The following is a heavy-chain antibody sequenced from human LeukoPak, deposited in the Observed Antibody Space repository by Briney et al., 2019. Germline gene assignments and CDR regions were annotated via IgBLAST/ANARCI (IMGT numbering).Heavy chain of an antibody. J-gene: IGHJ4*02. CDR1: GGTFSSYA. CDR3: ARGVGIAARHLDY. V-gene: IGHV1-69*06. Sequence: SVKVSRKASGGTFSSYAISWVRQAPGQGLEWMGRIIPIFGTANYAQKFQGRVTITADKSTSTAYMELSGLRSEDTAVYYCARGVGIAARHLDYWGQGTLVTVSS. CDR2: IIPIFGTA. D-gene: IGHD6-6*01.